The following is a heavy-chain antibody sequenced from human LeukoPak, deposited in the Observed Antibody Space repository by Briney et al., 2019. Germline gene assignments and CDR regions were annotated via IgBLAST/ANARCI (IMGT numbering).Heavy chain of an antibody. D-gene: IGHD6-13*01. CDR1: GGSNSSGSYY. J-gene: IGHJ5*02. CDR3: ASGSSSWYRGRWFDP. V-gene: IGHV4-39*07. Sequence: SQTLSLTCTVSGGSNSSGSYYWSWIRQPPGKGLEWIGEINHSGSTNYNPSLKSRVTISVDTSKNQFSLKLSSVTAADTAVYYCASGSSSWYRGRWFDPWGQGTLVTVSS. CDR2: INHSGST.